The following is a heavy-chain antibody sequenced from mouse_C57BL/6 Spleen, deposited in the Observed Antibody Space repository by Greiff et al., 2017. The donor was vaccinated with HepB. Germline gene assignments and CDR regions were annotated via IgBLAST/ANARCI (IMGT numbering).Heavy chain of an antibody. V-gene: IGHV2-5*01. J-gene: IGHJ4*01. D-gene: IGHD6-1*01. CDR2: IWRGGST. Sequence: VHLVESGPGLVQPSQSLSITCTVSGFSLTSYGVHWVRQSPGKGLEWLGVIWRGGSTDYNAAFMSRLSITKDNSKSQVFFKMNSLQADDTAIYYCAKNLGSALYAMDYWGQGTSVTVSS. CDR3: AKNLGSALYAMDY. CDR1: GFSLTSYG.